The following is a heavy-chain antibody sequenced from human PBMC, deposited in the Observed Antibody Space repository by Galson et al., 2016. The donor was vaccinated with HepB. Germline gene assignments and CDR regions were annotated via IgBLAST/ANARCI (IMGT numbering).Heavy chain of an antibody. D-gene: IGHD2-15*01. J-gene: IGHJ5*02. Sequence: SETLSLTCTVSAGSISSTSYYWAWIRQPPGKGLAWIGSISYSGSTSYNPSLVHRVTISVDTSKNQFSLELRFMIADTAVYYCARHYSAVSLGWFDPWGQGTLVAVSA. V-gene: IGHV4-39*01. CDR3: ARHYSAVSLGWFDP. CDR1: AGSISSTSYY. CDR2: ISYSGST.